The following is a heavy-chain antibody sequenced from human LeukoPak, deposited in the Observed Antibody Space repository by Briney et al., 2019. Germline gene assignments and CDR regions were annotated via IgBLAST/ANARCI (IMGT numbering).Heavy chain of an antibody. D-gene: IGHD5-18*01. V-gene: IGHV3-48*01. CDR3: AKALGYILMAEAFDI. Sequence: SGGSLRLSCAAAGLTFSTNSMNWVRQAPGKGLEWVSYISFSSSTIYYADSVKGRFTISRDNAKNLLYLQMNSLRAEDTAVYYCAKALGYILMAEAFDIWGQGTMVTVTS. CDR2: ISFSSSTI. J-gene: IGHJ3*02. CDR1: GLTFSTNS.